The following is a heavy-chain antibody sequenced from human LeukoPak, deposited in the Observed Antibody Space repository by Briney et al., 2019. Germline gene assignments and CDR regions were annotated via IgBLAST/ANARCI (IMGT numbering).Heavy chain of an antibody. J-gene: IGHJ4*02. D-gene: IGHD1-1*01. V-gene: IGHV4-4*02. CDR2: ISLTGLT. Sequence: SETLSLTCGVSGGSISNTNWWSWVRQPPGQGLEWIGEISLTGLTHYNPSLESRVTVSLDKSKNQFSLNLSSVTAADTAVYYCGSGTTGTTGPFDYWGQGTLVTASS. CDR1: GGSISNTNW. CDR3: GSGTTGTTGPFDY.